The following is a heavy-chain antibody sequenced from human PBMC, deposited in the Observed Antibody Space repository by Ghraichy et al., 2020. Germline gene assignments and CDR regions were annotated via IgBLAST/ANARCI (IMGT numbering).Heavy chain of an antibody. D-gene: IGHD2-2*01. Sequence: GSLRLSCAASGFTFSNDEMHWVRQAPGKGLEWVAVIWNDGSEEYYVDSVKGRFTISRDNSKDTLYLQMNSLRVEDTAIYYCARERSCTSTTCYGIDSWGQGTLVIVSP. CDR3: ARERSCTSTTCYGIDS. V-gene: IGHV3-33*01. J-gene: IGHJ4*02. CDR2: IWNDGSEE. CDR1: GFTFSNDE.